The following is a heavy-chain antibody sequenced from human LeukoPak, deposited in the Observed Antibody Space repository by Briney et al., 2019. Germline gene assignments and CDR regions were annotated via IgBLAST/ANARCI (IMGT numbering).Heavy chain of an antibody. CDR1: GGSISSGGYS. V-gene: IGHV4-30-2*01. CDR3: ASSLSGAYYFDY. Sequence: SETLSLTCAVSGGSISSGGYSWSWIRQPPGKGLEWIGYIYHSGSTYYNPSLKSRVTISVDRSKNQCSLKLSSVTAAGTAVYYCASSLSGAYYFDYWGQGTLVTVSS. D-gene: IGHD2-15*01. J-gene: IGHJ4*02. CDR2: IYHSGST.